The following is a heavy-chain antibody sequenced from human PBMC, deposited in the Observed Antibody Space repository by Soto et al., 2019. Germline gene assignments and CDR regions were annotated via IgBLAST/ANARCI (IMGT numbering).Heavy chain of an antibody. Sequence: EVQLVESGGGLVQPGGSLRLSCAASGFTVSSNYMSWVRQAPWKVLEWVSVIYSDGSTYYADSVKGRFTISRHNSKNTLYLQMNSLRAEDTAVYYCARDPYYDSSGYLASNGMDVWGQGTTVTVSS. J-gene: IGHJ6*02. D-gene: IGHD3-22*01. CDR3: ARDPYYDSSGYLASNGMDV. CDR2: IYSDGST. V-gene: IGHV3-53*04. CDR1: GFTVSSNY.